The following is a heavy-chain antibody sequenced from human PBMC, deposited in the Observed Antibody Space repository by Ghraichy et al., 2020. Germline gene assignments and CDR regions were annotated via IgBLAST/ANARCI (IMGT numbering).Heavy chain of an antibody. D-gene: IGHD3-10*01. CDR2: IIPIFGTA. CDR1: GGTFSSYA. CDR3: ARGGAARSSGSYFAN. Sequence: SVKVSCKASGGTFSSYAISWVRQAPGQGLEWMGRIIPIFGTANYAQKFQGRVTITADESTSTAYMELSSLRSEDTAVYYCARGGAARSSGSYFANWGQGTLVTISS. V-gene: IGHV1-69*13. J-gene: IGHJ4*02.